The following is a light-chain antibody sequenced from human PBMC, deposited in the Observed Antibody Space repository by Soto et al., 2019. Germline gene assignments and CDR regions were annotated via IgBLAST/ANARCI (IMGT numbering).Light chain of an antibody. J-gene: IGLJ3*02. V-gene: IGLV2-14*01. Sequence: QSALTQPASVSGSPGQSITISCTGTSSDVGGYNYVSWYQQHPGKAPKLMIYDVSNRPSGVSNRFSGSKSGNTASLTISGLQDEDGADYYCSSYTSSSTLRVFGGGTQLTVL. CDR2: DVS. CDR1: SSDVGGYNY. CDR3: SSYTSSSTLRV.